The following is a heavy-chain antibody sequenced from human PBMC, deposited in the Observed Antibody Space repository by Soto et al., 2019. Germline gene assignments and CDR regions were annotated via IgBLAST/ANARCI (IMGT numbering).Heavy chain of an antibody. V-gene: IGHV1-18*01. Sequence: ASVKVSCKASGYTFTSYGISWVRQAPGQGLEWMGWISAYNDNTNYAQKLQGRVTMTTDTSTSTAYMELRSLRSDDTAVYYCARGACSSTSYGYYYYGMDVWGQGTTVTVSS. CDR3: ARGACSSTSYGYYYYGMDV. D-gene: IGHD2-2*01. CDR2: ISAYNDNT. CDR1: GYTFTSYG. J-gene: IGHJ6*02.